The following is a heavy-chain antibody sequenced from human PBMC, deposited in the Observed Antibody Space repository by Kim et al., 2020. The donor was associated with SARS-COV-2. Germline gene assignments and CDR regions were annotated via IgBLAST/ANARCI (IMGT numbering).Heavy chain of an antibody. J-gene: IGHJ4*02. D-gene: IGHD2-2*01. CDR1: GFTFSGFW. CDR2: IYYDGSAT. Sequence: GGSLRLSCAASGFTFSGFWMHWVRQTPGGGLEWVAGIYYDGSATTYADSVKGRFTISRDNAKNTLYLQMSSLRAEDPAVYFCTGDPGAVIPTGPDYWGQG. V-gene: IGHV3-74*01. CDR3: TGDPGAVIPTGPDY.